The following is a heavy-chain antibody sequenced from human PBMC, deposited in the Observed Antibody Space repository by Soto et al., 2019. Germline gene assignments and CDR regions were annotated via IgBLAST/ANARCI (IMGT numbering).Heavy chain of an antibody. V-gene: IGHV3-23*01. Sequence: GGSLRLSCAASGFTFSSYAMSWVRQAPGKGLEWVSAISGGGGYTHYADSVKGRFTITRDNSKNTLFLQMNNLRAEDTAVYYCAKLGQLLSPHYFVYWGQGTLVTVSS. D-gene: IGHD5-18*01. J-gene: IGHJ4*02. CDR2: ISGGGGYT. CDR3: AKLGQLLSPHYFVY. CDR1: GFTFSSYA.